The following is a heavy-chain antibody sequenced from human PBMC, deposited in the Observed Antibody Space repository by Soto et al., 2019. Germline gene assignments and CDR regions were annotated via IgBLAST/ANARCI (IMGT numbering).Heavy chain of an antibody. CDR2: ISSTTNTK. D-gene: IGHD4-17*01. CDR1: GFTFSDYS. J-gene: IGHJ4*02. V-gene: IGHV3-48*02. CDR3: TLHEYGDYFDY. Sequence: EVQLVESGGGLVQPGGTLRLSCAASGFTFSDYSMNWVRQAPGKGLEWVPYISSTTNTKYYTDSVKGRFTISRDNAENSLYLQMTSLRDEDTAMYYCTLHEYGDYFDYWGQGTLVTVSS.